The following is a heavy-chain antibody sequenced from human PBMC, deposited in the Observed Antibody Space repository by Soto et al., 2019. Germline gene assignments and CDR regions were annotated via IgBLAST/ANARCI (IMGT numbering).Heavy chain of an antibody. Sequence: VKVSCKASGYTFTSYGISWVRQAPGQGLEWMGWISAYNGNTNYAQKLQGRVTMTTDTSTSTAYMELRSLRSDDTAVYYCARPVDSSGYYYPNWFDPWGQGTLVTVSS. CDR1: GYTFTSYG. CDR3: ARPVDSSGYYYPNWFDP. D-gene: IGHD3-22*01. V-gene: IGHV1-18*04. CDR2: ISAYNGNT. J-gene: IGHJ5*02.